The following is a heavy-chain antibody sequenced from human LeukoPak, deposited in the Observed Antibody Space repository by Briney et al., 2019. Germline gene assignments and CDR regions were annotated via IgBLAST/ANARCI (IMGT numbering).Heavy chain of an antibody. CDR3: ARVTGYMIEDYFDY. D-gene: IGHD3-9*01. V-gene: IGHV4-34*01. CDR2: INHSGST. J-gene: IGHJ4*02. CDR1: GGSFSGYY. Sequence: SETLSLTCAVYGGSFSGYYWSWIRQPPGKGLEWIGEINHSGSTNYNPSLKSRVTISVDTSKSQFSLKLRSVTAADTAVYYCARVTGYMIEDYFDYWGQGILVTVSS.